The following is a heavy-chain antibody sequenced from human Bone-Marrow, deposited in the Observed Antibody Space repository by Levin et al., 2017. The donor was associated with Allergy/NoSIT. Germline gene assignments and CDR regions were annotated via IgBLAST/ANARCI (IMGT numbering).Heavy chain of an antibody. Sequence: SVKVSCKASGGTFSSYAISWVRQAPGQGLEWMGGIIPIFGTANYAQKFQGRVTITADKSTSTAYMELSSLRSEDTAVYYCARLSMYSIVATISEFDPWGQGTLVTVSS. CDR1: GGTFSSYA. V-gene: IGHV1-69*06. D-gene: IGHD5-12*01. J-gene: IGHJ5*02. CDR3: ARLSMYSIVATISEFDP. CDR2: IIPIFGTA.